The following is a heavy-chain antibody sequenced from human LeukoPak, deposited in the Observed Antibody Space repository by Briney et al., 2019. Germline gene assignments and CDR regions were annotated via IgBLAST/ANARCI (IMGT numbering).Heavy chain of an antibody. CDR1: GGSISSNNYY. J-gene: IGHJ4*02. CDR3: ARHLPYSSSSYFNY. Sequence: SETLSLTCTVSGGSISSNNYYWGWIRQPPGQGLEWIGSTFYSGNTYYNPSLKSRVTISVDTSKNHFSLKLSSVTAADTAVYYCARHLPYSSSSYFNYWGQGTLVTVSS. V-gene: IGHV4-39*01. D-gene: IGHD6-6*01. CDR2: TFYSGNT.